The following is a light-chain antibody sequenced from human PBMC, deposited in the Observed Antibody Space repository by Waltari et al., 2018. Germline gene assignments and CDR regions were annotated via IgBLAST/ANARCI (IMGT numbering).Light chain of an antibody. J-gene: IGLJ3*02. CDR3: QSFDSSLSASV. V-gene: IGLV1-40*01. CDR1: SSNFGAGYD. Sequence: QSVLTQPPSMSWAPGQKVPLPCPGGSSNFGAGYDVHLYQQFPGTAPKLLIFGNTNRPSGVPGRFSGSRSGTSASLAIAGLQSEDEAVYYCQSFDSSLSASVFGGGTKLTVL. CDR2: GNT.